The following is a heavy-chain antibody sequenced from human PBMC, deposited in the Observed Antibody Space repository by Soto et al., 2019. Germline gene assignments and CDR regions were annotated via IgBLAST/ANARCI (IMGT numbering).Heavy chain of an antibody. CDR2: INSDGRST. Sequence: GGSLRLSCAPSGISFSDYWTHWVRQVPGKGLEWVSHINSDGRSTTYAASVKGRFTVSRDNAKNMVHLQINDLRVEDTAVYYCAREQLLGVGLDVRGHGTAVTVSS. CDR3: AREQLLGVGLDV. CDR1: GISFSDYW. D-gene: IGHD6-6*01. V-gene: IGHV3-74*01. J-gene: IGHJ6*02.